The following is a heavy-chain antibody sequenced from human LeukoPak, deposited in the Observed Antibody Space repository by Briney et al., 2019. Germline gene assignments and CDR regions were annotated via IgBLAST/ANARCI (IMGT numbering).Heavy chain of an antibody. J-gene: IGHJ4*02. Sequence: PGGSLRLSCAASGFNFSSYWMHWVRQAPGKGLVWISRINYDGTTTSYADSVKGRFTISRDNAKNTLYLQMNSLRAEDTAAYYCARPMVPHSSGYYEDYWGQGTLVTVSS. D-gene: IGHD3-22*01. V-gene: IGHV3-74*01. CDR1: GFNFSSYW. CDR2: INYDGTTT. CDR3: ARPMVPHSSGYYEDY.